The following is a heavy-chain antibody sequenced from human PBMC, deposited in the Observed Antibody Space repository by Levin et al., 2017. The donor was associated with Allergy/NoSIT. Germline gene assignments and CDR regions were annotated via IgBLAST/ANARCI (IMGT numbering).Heavy chain of an antibody. Sequence: PGGSLRLSCAASGFTFSSYAMSWVRQAPGKGLEWVSAISGSGGSTYYADSVKGRFIISRDNSKNTLYLQMNSLRAEDTAVYYCAAGYCTNGVCYVIGYWGQGTLVTVSS. CDR1: GFTFSSYA. J-gene: IGHJ4*02. CDR2: ISGSGGST. D-gene: IGHD2-8*01. CDR3: AAGYCTNGVCYVIGY. V-gene: IGHV3-23*01.